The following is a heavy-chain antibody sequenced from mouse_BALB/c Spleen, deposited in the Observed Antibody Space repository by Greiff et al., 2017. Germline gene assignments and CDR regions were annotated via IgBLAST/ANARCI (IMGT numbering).Heavy chain of an antibody. CDR3: ARGDGYYVAWFAY. D-gene: IGHD2-3*01. V-gene: IGHV5-4*02. CDR1: GFTFSDYY. Sequence: EVKLMESGGGLVKPGGSLKLSCAASGFTFSDYYMYWVRQTPEKRLEWVATISDGGRYTYYPDSVKGRFTIARDNAKNNLYLQMSSLKSEDTAMYYCARGDGYYVAWFAYWGQGTLGTVSA. J-gene: IGHJ3*01. CDR2: ISDGGRYT.